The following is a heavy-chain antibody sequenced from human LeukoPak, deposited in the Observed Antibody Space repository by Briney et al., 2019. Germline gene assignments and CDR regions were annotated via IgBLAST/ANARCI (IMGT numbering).Heavy chain of an antibody. V-gene: IGHV4-59*01. CDR3: ATLRYDIWPGGFDY. CDR1: GGSISSYY. D-gene: IGHD3-9*01. CDR2: IYYSGST. J-gene: IGHJ4*02. Sequence: SETLSLTCTVSGGSISSYYWSWIRQPPGKGLEWIGYIYYSGSTNYNPSFKSRVTISVDTSKNQFSLKLSSVTAADTAVYYCATLRYDIWPGGFDYWGQGTLVTVSS.